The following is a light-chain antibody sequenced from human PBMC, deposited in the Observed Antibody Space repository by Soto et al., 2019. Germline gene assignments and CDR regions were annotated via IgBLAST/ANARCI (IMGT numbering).Light chain of an antibody. V-gene: IGLV1-40*01. CDR1: SSNIGAGYD. J-gene: IGLJ1*01. Sequence: QXVLAQPPSVSVAPGHRVTISCTGISSNIGAGYDVHWYQHVPGTAPRLLIFGNSNRPSGVPDRFSGSKSGPSAFLAITGLQAEDEADYYCQSYDNSLSGSGVFGTGTKVTVL. CDR3: QSYDNSLSGSGV. CDR2: GNS.